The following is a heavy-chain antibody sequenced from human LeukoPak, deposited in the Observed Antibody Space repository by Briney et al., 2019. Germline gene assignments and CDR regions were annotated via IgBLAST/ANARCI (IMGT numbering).Heavy chain of an antibody. D-gene: IGHD2-21*02. J-gene: IGHJ4*02. V-gene: IGHV4-39*01. CDR3: ARWSMTDFDY. CDR2: IYYSGSA. Sequence: PSETLSLTCTVSGGSISSSSYYWGWIRQPPGKGLEWIGNIYYSGSAYYNPSLKSRVTISVDTSKNQFSLKLSSVTAADTAVYYCARWSMTDFDYWGQGTLVPVSS. CDR1: GGSISSSSYY.